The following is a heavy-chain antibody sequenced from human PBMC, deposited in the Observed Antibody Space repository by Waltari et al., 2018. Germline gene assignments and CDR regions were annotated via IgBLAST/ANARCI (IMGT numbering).Heavy chain of an antibody. J-gene: IGHJ4*02. V-gene: IGHV3-48*03. Sequence: EVYLVESGGGLVQPGGSLRLSCAASGFTFSNYEMQWVRQAPGKGLEGASLITTSGGATYYADSVKGRFTISRDNAKNVVFLQMNSLRAEDTAVYYCASNLKHGGLDYWGQGALVTVSS. CDR3: ASNLKHGGLDY. CDR2: ITTSGGAT. CDR1: GFTFSNYE. D-gene: IGHD3-10*01.